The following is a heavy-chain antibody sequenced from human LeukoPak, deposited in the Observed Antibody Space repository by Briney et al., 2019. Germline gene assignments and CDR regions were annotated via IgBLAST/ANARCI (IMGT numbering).Heavy chain of an antibody. V-gene: IGHV4-4*07. D-gene: IGHD3-3*01. CDR1: GGSISRYY. J-gene: IGHJ4*02. CDR3: ARVDDTIFGVVN. Sequence: PSETLSLACSISGGSISRYYWSWIRQPAGKGLEWIGRIYTSGSTNYNPSLKSRVTMSVDTSKNRFSLKLSSVTAADTAVYYCARVDDTIFGVVNWGQGTLVTVSS. CDR2: IYTSGST.